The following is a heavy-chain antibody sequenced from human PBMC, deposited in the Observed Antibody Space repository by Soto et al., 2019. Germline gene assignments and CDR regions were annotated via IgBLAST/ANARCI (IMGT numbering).Heavy chain of an antibody. CDR3: ARDALLHTDTAMVF. V-gene: IGHV1-46*01. Sequence: ASVKLSCKASGGTFSSYAISWLRQAPGQGLEWMGIINPSGGSTSYAQKFQGRVTMTRDTSTSTVYMELSSLRSEDTAVYYCARDALLHTDTAMVFWGQGTLVTVSS. CDR1: GGTFSSYA. CDR2: INPSGGST. J-gene: IGHJ4*02. D-gene: IGHD5-18*01.